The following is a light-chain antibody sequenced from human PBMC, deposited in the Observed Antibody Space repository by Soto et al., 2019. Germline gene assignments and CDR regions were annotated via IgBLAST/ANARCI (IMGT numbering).Light chain of an antibody. V-gene: IGKV2-28*01. CDR2: LGS. CDR3: MHALQTPIT. Sequence: DMVMTQSPLSLPVTPVEPSAISCRSSQSLLHDNGKNYMDWYVQKPGQSPQLLIYLGSNRASGVPDRFSGSGSGTDFTLKISRVEAEDVGVYYCMHALQTPITFGQGTRLANK. CDR1: QSLLHDNGKNY. J-gene: IGKJ5*01.